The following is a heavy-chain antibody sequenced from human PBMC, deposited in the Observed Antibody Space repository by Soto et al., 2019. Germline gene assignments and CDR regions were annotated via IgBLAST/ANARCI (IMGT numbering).Heavy chain of an antibody. CDR1: GGTFSSYA. Sequence: SVKVSCKASGGTFSSYAISWVRQAPGQGLEWMGGIIPIFGTANYAQKFQGRVTITADKSTSTAYMELSSLRSEDTAVYYCARGVLELRRRYNWFDPCGQGTLVTVSS. CDR2: IIPIFGTA. D-gene: IGHD1-7*01. V-gene: IGHV1-69*06. J-gene: IGHJ5*02. CDR3: ARGVLELRRRYNWFDP.